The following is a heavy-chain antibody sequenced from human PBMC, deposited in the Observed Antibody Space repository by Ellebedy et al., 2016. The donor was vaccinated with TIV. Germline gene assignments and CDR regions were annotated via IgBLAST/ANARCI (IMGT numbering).Heavy chain of an antibody. CDR3: TTDYYDSSGILFDY. V-gene: IGHV3-15*07. CDR1: GFTFSNAW. CDR2: IKSKTDGGTT. D-gene: IGHD3-22*01. J-gene: IGHJ4*02. Sequence: GGSLRLSCAASGFTFSNAWMNWVRQAPGKGLEWVGRIKSKTDGGTTDYAAPVKGRFTISRDDSKNTLYLQMNSLKTEDTAVYYCTTDYYDSSGILFDYWGQGTLVTVSS.